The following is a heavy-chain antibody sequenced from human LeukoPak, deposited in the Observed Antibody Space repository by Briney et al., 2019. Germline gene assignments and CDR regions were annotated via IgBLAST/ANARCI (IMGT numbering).Heavy chain of an antibody. J-gene: IGHJ4*02. D-gene: IGHD3-22*01. CDR3: TTDPTYYPDSSGYLVY. Sequence: GASVKVSCKVSGKTLTVLSMYWVRQAPGKGLEWMVRFDPEDGETIYGQKFQGRITLTEDTSTDTAYMELSSLRSEDTAVYYCTTDPTYYPDSSGYLVYWGQGTLVTVSS. CDR2: FDPEDGET. V-gene: IGHV1-24*01. CDR1: GKTLTVLS.